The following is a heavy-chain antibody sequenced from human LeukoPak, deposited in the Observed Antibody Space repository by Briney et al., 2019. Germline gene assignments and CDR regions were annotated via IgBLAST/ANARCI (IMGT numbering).Heavy chain of an antibody. J-gene: IGHJ2*01. Sequence: GGSLGLSCAASGFTFTDYWVNWVRQAPGKGLEWAANMRPDGSEKFYVESVKGRFTISRDNAKISAFLQMNNLRAEDTGIYYCARNISSSGAWWGRGTLVTVSS. CDR1: GFTFTDYW. CDR2: MRPDGSEK. V-gene: IGHV3-7*01. CDR3: ARNISSSGAW. D-gene: IGHD6-19*01.